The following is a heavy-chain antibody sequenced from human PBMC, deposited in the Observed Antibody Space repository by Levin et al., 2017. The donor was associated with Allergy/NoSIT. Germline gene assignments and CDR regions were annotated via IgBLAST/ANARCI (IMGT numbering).Heavy chain of an antibody. Sequence: PGESLKISCAASGFTFSSYAMSWVRQAPGKGLEWVSAISGSGGSTYYADSVKGRFTISRDNSKNTLYLQMNSLRAEDTAVYYCAKLNYDILTGYYFYFDYWGQGTLVTVSS. J-gene: IGHJ4*02. CDR1: GFTFSSYA. CDR3: AKLNYDILTGYYFYFDY. CDR2: ISGSGGST. V-gene: IGHV3-23*01. D-gene: IGHD3-9*01.